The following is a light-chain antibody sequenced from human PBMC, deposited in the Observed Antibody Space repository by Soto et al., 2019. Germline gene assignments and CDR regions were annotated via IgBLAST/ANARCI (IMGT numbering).Light chain of an antibody. V-gene: IGKV1-9*01. J-gene: IGKJ3*01. CDR3: QQLNSYPLT. CDR2: AAS. Sequence: DIQMTQSPSSLSASIGDRVTITCRASQTITRYLSWYQKKPRKAPKLLIYAASTLQSGVPSRFSGSGSGTEFTLTISSLQPEDFATYYCQQLNSYPLTFGPGTNVDIK. CDR1: QTITRY.